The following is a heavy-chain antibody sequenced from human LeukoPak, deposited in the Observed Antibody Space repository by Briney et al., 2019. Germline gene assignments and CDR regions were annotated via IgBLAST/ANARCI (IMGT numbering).Heavy chain of an antibody. CDR3: ARHGHDSSGYYHFDY. Sequence: SETLSLTCTVSGGSISSSSYYWGWIRQPPGKGLEWIGSIFYTVNIYYNPSLKSRVTISVDTSKNQFSLKLSSVTAADTAVYYCARHGHDSSGYYHFDYWGQGTLVTVSS. V-gene: IGHV4-39*01. J-gene: IGHJ4*02. CDR2: IFYTVNI. CDR1: GGSISSSSYY. D-gene: IGHD3-22*01.